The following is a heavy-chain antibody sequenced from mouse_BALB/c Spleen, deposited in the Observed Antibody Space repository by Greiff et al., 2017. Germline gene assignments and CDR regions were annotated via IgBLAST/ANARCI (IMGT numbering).Heavy chain of an antibody. CDR1: GYSFTSYW. CDR3: TRGDRYDWYCDV. V-gene: IGHV1-5*01. CDR2: IYPGNSDT. D-gene: IGHD2-14*01. Sequence: EVQLQQSGTVLARPGASVKMSCKASGYSFTSYWMHWVKQRPGQGLEWIGAIYPGNSDTSYNQKFKGKAKLTAVTSASTAYMELSSLTNEDSAVYYCTRGDRYDWYCDVWGAGTTVTVSS. J-gene: IGHJ1*01.